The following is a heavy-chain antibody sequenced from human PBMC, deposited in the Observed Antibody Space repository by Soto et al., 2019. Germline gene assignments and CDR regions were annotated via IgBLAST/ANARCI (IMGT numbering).Heavy chain of an antibody. J-gene: IGHJ5*02. CDR3: ARARRPSRAAAEFWLHP. CDR2: INYSGST. Sequence: LSLTCPVSGVSISSYYWSWIRQPPGKGLEWIGYINYSGSTNYNPSLKSRVSISVDTSKNQFSLKLSSVTAADTAGDYCARARRPSRAAAEFWLHPWVKGTPVTLSS. D-gene: IGHD6-13*01. V-gene: IGHV4-59*01. CDR1: GVSISSYY.